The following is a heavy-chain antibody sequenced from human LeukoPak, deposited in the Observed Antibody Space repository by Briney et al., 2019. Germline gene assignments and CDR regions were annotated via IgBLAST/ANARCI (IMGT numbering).Heavy chain of an antibody. Sequence: GGSLRLSCTASGFSVSTYAMNWVRQAPGRGLEWVSGISVSGDSTYYADSVKGRFTISGDNSRNSLYLQMNSLRAEDTAVYYCATAGRLSYYFDYWGQGTLVTVSS. CDR2: ISVSGDST. D-gene: IGHD6-6*01. V-gene: IGHV3-23*01. CDR1: GFSVSTYA. J-gene: IGHJ4*02. CDR3: ATAGRLSYYFDY.